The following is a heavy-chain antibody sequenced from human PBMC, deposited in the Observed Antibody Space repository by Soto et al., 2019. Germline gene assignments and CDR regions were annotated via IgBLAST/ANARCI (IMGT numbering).Heavy chain of an antibody. D-gene: IGHD6-13*01. CDR2: INHSGST. CDR1: GGSFSGYY. CDR3: ATTRRGSSWYRGNWFDP. V-gene: IGHV4-34*01. Sequence: QVQLQQWGAGLLKPSETLSLTCAVYGGSFSGYYWSWIRQPPGKGLEWIGEINHSGSTNYNPSLKSRVTISVDPSKNQFSLKLSSVTAADTAVYYCATTRRGSSWYRGNWFDPWGQGTLVTVSS. J-gene: IGHJ5*02.